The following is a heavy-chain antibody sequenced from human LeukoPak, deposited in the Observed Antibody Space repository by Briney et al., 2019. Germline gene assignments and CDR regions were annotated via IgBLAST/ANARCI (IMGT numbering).Heavy chain of an antibody. J-gene: IGHJ4*02. CDR3: AKVPINYDSSGYPNY. CDR2: ISYDGSNK. D-gene: IGHD3-22*01. V-gene: IGHV3-30*18. CDR1: GFTFRSYG. Sequence: PGGSLRLSCAASGFTFRSYGMHWVRQAPGRGLEWVAVISYDGSNKYYADSVKGRFTISRDNSKNTLYLQMNSLRTEDTAVYYCAKVPINYDSSGYPNYWGQGTLVTVSS.